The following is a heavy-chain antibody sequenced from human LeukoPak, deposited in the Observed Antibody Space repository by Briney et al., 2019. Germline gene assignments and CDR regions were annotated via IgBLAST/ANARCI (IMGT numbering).Heavy chain of an antibody. V-gene: IGHV3-66*01. D-gene: IGHD2-2*01. J-gene: IGHJ6*02. Sequence: GGSLRLSCAASGFTVSNNYMSWVRQAPRKGLEWVSVIYSGGSTYYADSVKGRFTISRDNSKNTLYLQMNSLRAEDTAVYYCAREVRARDLYYYYAMDVWGQGTTVTVSS. CDR2: IYSGGST. CDR3: AREVRARDLYYYYAMDV. CDR1: GFTVSNNY.